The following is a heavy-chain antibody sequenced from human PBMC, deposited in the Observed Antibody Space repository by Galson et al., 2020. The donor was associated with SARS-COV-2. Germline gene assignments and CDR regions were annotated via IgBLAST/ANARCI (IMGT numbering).Heavy chain of an antibody. CDR2: IYYGGGT. J-gene: IGHJ3*02. V-gene: IGHV4-39*01. D-gene: IGHD3-10*02. Sequence: SQTLSLTCTVSGGAIRSSTYYWGWVRQPPGRRLEWIGSIYYGGGTHYNPSLKSRVTISVDRTKNQFSLKLNSLTAADTAVYFCARHYVIQDAFDMWGQGTMVTVSS. CDR1: GGAIRSSTYY. CDR3: ARHYVIQDAFDM.